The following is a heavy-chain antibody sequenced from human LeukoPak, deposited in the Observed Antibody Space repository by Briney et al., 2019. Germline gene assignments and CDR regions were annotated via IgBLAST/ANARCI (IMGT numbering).Heavy chain of an antibody. CDR3: VRLVGGDIDY. J-gene: IGHJ4*02. CDR2: INHSGST. V-gene: IGHV4-34*01. CDR1: GGSFSGYY. D-gene: IGHD5-12*01. Sequence: SETLSLTCAVYGGSFSGYYWSWIRQPPGKGLEWIGEINHSGSTNYNPSLKSRVTISVDTSKNQFSLQLNSVTPEDTAVYFCVRLVGGDIDYWGQGTLVTVSS.